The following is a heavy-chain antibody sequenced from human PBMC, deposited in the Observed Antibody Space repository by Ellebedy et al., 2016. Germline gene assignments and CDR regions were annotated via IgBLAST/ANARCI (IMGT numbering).Heavy chain of an antibody. CDR1: GFKFSEFG. V-gene: IGHV3-33*08. CDR2: ISPDGSDE. J-gene: IGHJ5*02. D-gene: IGHD2-21*02. CDR3: ARALVVVTESWFDP. Sequence: GGSLRLSCAASGFKFSEFGMHWVRQAPGKGLEWLTSISPDGSDEYYSDSVKGRFTISRDNSKNTLYLQMDSLRAEETAVYYCARALVVVTESWFDPWGQGTLVTVSS.